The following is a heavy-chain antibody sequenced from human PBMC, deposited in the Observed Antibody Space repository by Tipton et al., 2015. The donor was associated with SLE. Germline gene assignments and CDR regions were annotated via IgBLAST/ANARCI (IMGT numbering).Heavy chain of an antibody. CDR2: IRRSGGNT. CDR3: AKDRPDNWNDARFDY. Sequence: SLRLSCEASGFTFSSYAMSWVRQAPGKGLDWISTIRRSGGNTYYADSVKGRFTVSRDDSRNTLYLQMNSLRAEDTAVYYCAKDRPDNWNDARFDYWGQGTLVTFSS. J-gene: IGHJ4*02. D-gene: IGHD1-20*01. CDR1: GFTFSSYA. V-gene: IGHV3-23*01.